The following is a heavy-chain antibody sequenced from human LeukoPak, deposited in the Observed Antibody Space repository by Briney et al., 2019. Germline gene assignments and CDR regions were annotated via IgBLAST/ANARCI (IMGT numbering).Heavy chain of an antibody. Sequence: GGSLRLSCAASGFTFSSYAMSWVRQAPGKGLEWVAAIPNDGSKTYYADSVKGRFTISRDNSKNTLYLQMNSLRAEDTAVYYCANERGYNYGYSFDYWGQGTLVTVSS. J-gene: IGHJ4*02. CDR2: IPNDGSKT. D-gene: IGHD5-18*01. CDR3: ANERGYNYGYSFDY. V-gene: IGHV3-30-3*02. CDR1: GFTFSSYA.